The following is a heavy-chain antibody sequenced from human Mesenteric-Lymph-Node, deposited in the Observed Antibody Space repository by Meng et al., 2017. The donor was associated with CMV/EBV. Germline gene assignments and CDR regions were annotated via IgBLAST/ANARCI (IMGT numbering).Heavy chain of an antibody. D-gene: IGHD2-2*01. CDR3: ARVRSKDIEVEPATKVLYSWFDP. V-gene: IGHV1-2*02. CDR2: INPNSGGT. Sequence: ASVKVSCKASGYTFTGYYMHWVRQAPGQGLEWMGWINPNSGGTNYAQKFQGRVTMTRDTSISTAYMELSRLRSEDTAIYYCARVRSKDIEVEPATKVLYSWFDPWGQGTLVTVSS. J-gene: IGHJ5*02. CDR1: GYTFTGYY.